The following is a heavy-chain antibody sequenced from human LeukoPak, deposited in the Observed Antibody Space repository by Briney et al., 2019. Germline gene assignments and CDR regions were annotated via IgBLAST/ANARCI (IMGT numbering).Heavy chain of an antibody. CDR2: INLKSGGT. CDR1: GYTFIAYY. Sequence: AAVKVSSTASGYTFIAYYMHWVRQAPGQGLEWMGWINLKSGGTNYAQKFQGRVTMTRDTSISTVYMELSRLRSDDTAVYYCARDSCSSTSCLSTDDYWGQGTLVTVSS. D-gene: IGHD2-2*01. V-gene: IGHV1-2*02. CDR3: ARDSCSSTSCLSTDDY. J-gene: IGHJ4*02.